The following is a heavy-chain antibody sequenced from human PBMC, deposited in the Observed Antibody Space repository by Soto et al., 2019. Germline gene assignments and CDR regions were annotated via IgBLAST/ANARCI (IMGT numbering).Heavy chain of an antibody. V-gene: IGHV3-23*01. Sequence: EVQLLESGGGLVQPGGSLRLSCAAPGLTFSNYAVPWVRQAPGRGLEWVSTISGSGGSTYYADSVKGRFTISRDNSKNTLYLQMNSLRAEDTAVYYCAKDQGSSWYEIDYWGQGTLVTVSS. J-gene: IGHJ4*02. CDR2: ISGSGGST. CDR3: AKDQGSSWYEIDY. CDR1: GLTFSNYA. D-gene: IGHD6-13*01.